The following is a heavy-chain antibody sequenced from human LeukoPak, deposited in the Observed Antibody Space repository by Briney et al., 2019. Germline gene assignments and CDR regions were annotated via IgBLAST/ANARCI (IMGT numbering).Heavy chain of an antibody. Sequence: SETLSLTCTVSGGSISSTTYYWGWIRQPPRKGLEWIGTIYCSGTTYFNPSLKSRVTISVDTSKNQFSLELSSMTAADTAVYYCARGPTLKYFHHWGQGTLVSVSS. CDR2: IYCSGTT. V-gene: IGHV4-39*02. J-gene: IGHJ1*01. CDR1: GGSISSTTYY. CDR3: ARGPTLKYFHH.